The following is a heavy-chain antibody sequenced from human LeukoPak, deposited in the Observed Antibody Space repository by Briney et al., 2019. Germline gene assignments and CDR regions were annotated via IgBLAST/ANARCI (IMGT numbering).Heavy chain of an antibody. V-gene: IGHV4-61*02. D-gene: IGHD3-22*01. Sequence: SQTLSLTCTVSGGSISSGSYYWSWIRQPAGKGLEWIGRIYTSGSTNYNPSLKSRVTISVDTSKNQFSLKLSSVTAADTAVYYCARDRRRYYYDSSGLNWYFDLWGRGTLVTVSS. CDR2: IYTSGST. CDR1: GGSISSGSYY. CDR3: ARDRRRYYYDSSGLNWYFDL. J-gene: IGHJ2*01.